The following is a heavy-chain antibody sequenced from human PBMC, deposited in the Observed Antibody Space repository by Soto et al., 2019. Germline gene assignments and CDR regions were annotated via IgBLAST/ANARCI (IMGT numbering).Heavy chain of an antibody. CDR1: GVTVSSNY. V-gene: IGHV3-53*01. CDR2: IYSGGST. Sequence: GGSLRLSCAASGVTVSSNYMSWVRQAPGKGLEWVSVIYSGGSTYYADSVKGRFTISRDNSKNTLYLQMNSLTAEDTAVYYCARDGPYCSGGSCHPLYYYYYGMDVWGQGTTVTVSS. CDR3: ARDGPYCSGGSCHPLYYYYYGMDV. D-gene: IGHD2-15*01. J-gene: IGHJ6*02.